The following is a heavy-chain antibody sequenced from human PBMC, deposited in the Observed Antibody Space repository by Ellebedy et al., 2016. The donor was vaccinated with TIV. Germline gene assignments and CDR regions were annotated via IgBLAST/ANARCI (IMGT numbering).Heavy chain of an antibody. V-gene: IGHV4-34*01. J-gene: IGHJ4*02. D-gene: IGHD6-19*01. Sequence: SETLSLTCAVYGGSFSDYYWSWIRQSPGKGLEWIGEINHSGSTNYNPSLKSRATITVDTSKNHFSLRLSSVTAADTAVYYCAEGRSGWYYFDYWGQGTLVTVSS. CDR3: AEGRSGWYYFDY. CDR2: INHSGST. CDR1: GGSFSDYY.